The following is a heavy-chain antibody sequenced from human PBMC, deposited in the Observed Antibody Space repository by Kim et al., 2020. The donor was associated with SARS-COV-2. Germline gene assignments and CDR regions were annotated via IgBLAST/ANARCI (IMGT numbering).Heavy chain of an antibody. CDR1: GGSININNW. Sequence: SETLSLTCTVSGGSININNWWSWVRQAPGQGLEWVGEIFPSGTTNYNPSLKSRVTISLDKSRNQFSLNINSVTAADTAIYFCARCYDYGAYKFDPWGQGT. V-gene: IGHV4-4*02. CDR3: ARCYDYGAYKFDP. J-gene: IGHJ5*02. CDR2: IFPSGTT. D-gene: IGHD4-17*01.